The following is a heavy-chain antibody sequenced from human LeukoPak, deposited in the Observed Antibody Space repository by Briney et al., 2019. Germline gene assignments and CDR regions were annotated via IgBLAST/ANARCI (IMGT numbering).Heavy chain of an antibody. V-gene: IGHV1-18*04. CDR2: ISDYNGNT. CDR3: ARSGGFRYCSSTSCPEDDYFDY. D-gene: IGHD2-2*01. Sequence: GASVKVSCKASGYTFTSYGISWVRQAPGQGLEWMGWISDYNGNTNYAQKLQGRVTMTTDTSTSTAYMELRSLRSDDTAVYYCARSGGFRYCSSTSCPEDDYFDYWGQGTLVTVSS. CDR1: GYTFTSYG. J-gene: IGHJ4*02.